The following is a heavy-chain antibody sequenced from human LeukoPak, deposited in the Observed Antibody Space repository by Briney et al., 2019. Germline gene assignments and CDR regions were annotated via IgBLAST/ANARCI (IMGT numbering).Heavy chain of an antibody. Sequence: SETLSLTCAFSGGSLSSKYWSWIRPPAGKGLEWSGLIYTSGSTNYNPSLKSRVIMSVSTSKNQLSLRLTSVTAADTAVYYCAYSSSSGYYGMDVWGQGTTVTVPS. CDR2: IYTSGST. CDR3: AYSSSSGYYGMDV. CDR1: GGSLSSKY. D-gene: IGHD6-6*01. J-gene: IGHJ6*02. V-gene: IGHV4-4*07.